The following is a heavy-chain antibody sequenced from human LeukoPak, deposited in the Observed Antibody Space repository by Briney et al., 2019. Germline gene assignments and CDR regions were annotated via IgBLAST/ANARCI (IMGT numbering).Heavy chain of an antibody. Sequence: GGSLRLSCAASGFTFSSYEMNWVRQAPGKGLEWVSVIYSGGSTYYADSVKGRFTISRDNSKNTLYLQMNSLRAEDTAVYYCARGTRGDYWGQGTLVTVSS. V-gene: IGHV3-53*01. J-gene: IGHJ4*02. D-gene: IGHD2-2*01. CDR3: ARGTRGDY. CDR2: IYSGGST. CDR1: GFTFSSYE.